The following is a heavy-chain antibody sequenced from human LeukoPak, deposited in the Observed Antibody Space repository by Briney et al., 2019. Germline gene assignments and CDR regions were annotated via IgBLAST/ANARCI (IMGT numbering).Heavy chain of an antibody. Sequence: GVSLRLSCAASGFTGITNDMTWVRQAPGKGLECVLVLYSGGNTKYADSVQGRFAISRDNSNNTLYLEMNSLSPDDTAVYYWARGVEQLAANTLGYWGQGTRVTVSA. V-gene: IGHV3-53*01. J-gene: IGHJ4*02. CDR3: ARGVEQLAANTLGY. CDR2: LYSGGNT. D-gene: IGHD1/OR15-1a*01. CDR1: GFTGITND.